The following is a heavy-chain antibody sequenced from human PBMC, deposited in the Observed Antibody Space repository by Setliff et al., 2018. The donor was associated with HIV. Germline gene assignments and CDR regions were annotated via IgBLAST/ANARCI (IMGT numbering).Heavy chain of an antibody. CDR1: GDSINIHSW. CDR3: ARGSSNTWYYYFDS. CDR2: IYYSGST. J-gene: IGHJ4*02. V-gene: IGHV4-4*02. D-gene: IGHD6-13*01. Sequence: PSETLSLTCIVSGDSINIHSWWTWVRQPPTKGLEWIGEIYYSGSTNYNPSLKSRVTISVDTSKKQFSLKLSSVTAADTAVYYCARGSSNTWYYYFDSWGQGTLVTVSS.